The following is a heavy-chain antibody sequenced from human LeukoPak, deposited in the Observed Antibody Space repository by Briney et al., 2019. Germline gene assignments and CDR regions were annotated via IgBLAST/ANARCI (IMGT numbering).Heavy chain of an antibody. V-gene: IGHV4-34*01. CDR2: INHSGST. CDR1: GGSFSGYY. D-gene: IGHD1-26*01. J-gene: IGHJ4*02. CDR3: ARDDSGSYGGPFDY. Sequence: SETLSLTCAVYGGSFSGYYWSWIRQPPGKGLEWIGEINHSGSTNYNPSLKSRVTISVDTSKNQFSLKLSSVTAADTAVYYCARDDSGSYGGPFDYWGQGTLVTVSS.